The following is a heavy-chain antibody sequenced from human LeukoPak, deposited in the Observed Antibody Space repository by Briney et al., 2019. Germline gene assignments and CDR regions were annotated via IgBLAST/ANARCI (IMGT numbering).Heavy chain of an antibody. CDR3: ARVPWFDP. J-gene: IGHJ5*02. Sequence: SETLSLTCAVYGGSFSGYYWSWIRQPPGKGLEWIGEINHSGSTNYNPSLKSRVTISVDTSKNQFSLKLSSVTAADTAVYYCARVPWFDPWGQGTMVTVSS. CDR2: INHSGST. CDR1: GGSFSGYY. V-gene: IGHV4-34*01.